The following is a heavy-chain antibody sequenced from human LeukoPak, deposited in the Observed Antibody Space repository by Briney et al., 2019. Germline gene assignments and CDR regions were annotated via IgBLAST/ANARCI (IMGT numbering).Heavy chain of an antibody. D-gene: IGHD2-15*01. CDR2: MYHSGTS. Sequence: SETLSLTCAVYGGSFSGYYWSWIRQPPGKGLEWIGSMYHSGTSYYNPSLRGRVTISKDTSKNQLSLKLTSVTAADTAVYYCARLGRAGYCSGARCYNWGQGTLVTVSS. V-gene: IGHV4-34*01. J-gene: IGHJ4*02. CDR1: GGSFSGYY. CDR3: ARLGRAGYCSGARCYN.